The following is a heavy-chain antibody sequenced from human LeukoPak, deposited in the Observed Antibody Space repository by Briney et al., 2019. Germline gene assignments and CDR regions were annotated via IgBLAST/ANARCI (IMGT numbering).Heavy chain of an antibody. V-gene: IGHV3-43*02. CDR3: ARGSRVWFGELLFDY. D-gene: IGHD3-10*01. J-gene: IGHJ4*02. CDR1: GFTLDDYA. CDR2: LSGNGDST. Sequence: PGGSLRLSCVASGFTLDDYALHWVRQAPGKGLEWISLLSGNGDSTYYADSVKGRFTISRDNAKNSLYLQMNSLRAEDTAVYYCARGSRVWFGELLFDYWGQGTLVTVSS.